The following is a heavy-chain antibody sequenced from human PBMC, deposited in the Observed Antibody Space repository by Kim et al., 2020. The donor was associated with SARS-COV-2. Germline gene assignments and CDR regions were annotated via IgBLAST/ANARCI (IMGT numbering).Heavy chain of an antibody. CDR3: ARVRVVATGPFDY. D-gene: IGHD5-12*01. CDR2: ISYDGSNK. Sequence: GGSLRLSCAASGFTFSSYAMHWVRQAPGKGLEWVAVISYDGSNKYYADSVKGRFTISRDNSKNTLYLQMNSLRAEDTAVYYCARVRVVATGPFDYWGQGTLVTVSS. J-gene: IGHJ4*02. V-gene: IGHV3-30*04. CDR1: GFTFSSYA.